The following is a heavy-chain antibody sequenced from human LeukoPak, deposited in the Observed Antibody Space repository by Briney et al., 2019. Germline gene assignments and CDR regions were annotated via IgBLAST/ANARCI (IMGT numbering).Heavy chain of an antibody. CDR3: ARDSSYDSSDGGLFDY. Sequence: LAGGSLRLSCAASGFTFSSYAMHWVRQAPGKGLEWVAVISYDGSNKYYADSVKGRFTISRDNSKNSLYLQMNSLRAEDTAVYYCARDSSYDSSDGGLFDYWGQGTLVTVSS. V-gene: IGHV3-30-3*01. J-gene: IGHJ4*02. D-gene: IGHD3-22*01. CDR2: ISYDGSNK. CDR1: GFTFSSYA.